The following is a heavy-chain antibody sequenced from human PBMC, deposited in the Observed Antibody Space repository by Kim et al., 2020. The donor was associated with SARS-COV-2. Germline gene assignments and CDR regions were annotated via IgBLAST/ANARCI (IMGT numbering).Heavy chain of an antibody. CDR2: IIPIFGTA. D-gene: IGHD1-7*01. CDR1: GGTFSSYA. CDR3: ARDDWSYQGVFDY. V-gene: IGHV1-69*13. J-gene: IGHJ4*02. Sequence: SVKVSCKASGGTFSSYAISWVRQAPGQGLEWMGGIIPIFGTANYAQKFQGRVTITADESTSTAYMELSSLRSEDTAVYYCARDDWSYQGVFDYWGQGTLVTVSS.